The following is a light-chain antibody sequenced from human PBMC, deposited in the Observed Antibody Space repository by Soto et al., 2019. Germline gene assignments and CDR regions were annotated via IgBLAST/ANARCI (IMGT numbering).Light chain of an antibody. J-gene: IGKJ2*01. CDR1: QSISTE. CDR3: QQGHNWPLT. V-gene: IGKV3-15*01. Sequence: EIVMTQSPATLXVSPGERATXSCRASQSISTELAWYQQKPGQPPRLLIYSASTRATGVPARFTGSGSGSEFTLTISGLQSEDFAVYYCQQGHNWPLTFGQGTRLEI. CDR2: SAS.